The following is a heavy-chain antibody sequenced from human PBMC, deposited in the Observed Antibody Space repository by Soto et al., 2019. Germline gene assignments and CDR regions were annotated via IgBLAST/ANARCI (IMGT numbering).Heavy chain of an antibody. CDR1: GFTFSSYS. Sequence: WGSLRLSCAASGFTFSSYSMNWFRQAPGKGLEWVSSISSSSSYIYYADSVKGRFTISRDNAKNSLYLQMNSLRAEDTAVYYCARDNAHRYYYDSSGYPYYFDYWGQGTLVTVSS. V-gene: IGHV3-21*01. D-gene: IGHD3-22*01. CDR3: ARDNAHRYYYDSSGYPYYFDY. J-gene: IGHJ4*02. CDR2: ISSSSSYI.